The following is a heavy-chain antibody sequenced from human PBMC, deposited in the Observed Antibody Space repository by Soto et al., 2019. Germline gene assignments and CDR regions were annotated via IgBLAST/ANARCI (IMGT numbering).Heavy chain of an antibody. V-gene: IGHV3-7*01. J-gene: IGHJ4*02. D-gene: IGHD6-13*01. Sequence: GGSLRLSCAASGFTFSSYSMNWVRQAPGKGLEWVANIKQDGSEKYYVDSVKGRFTISRDNAKNSLYLQMNSLRAEDTAVYYCARELWVYRYWGQGTLVTVSS. CDR2: IKQDGSEK. CDR3: ARELWVYRY. CDR1: GFTFSSYS.